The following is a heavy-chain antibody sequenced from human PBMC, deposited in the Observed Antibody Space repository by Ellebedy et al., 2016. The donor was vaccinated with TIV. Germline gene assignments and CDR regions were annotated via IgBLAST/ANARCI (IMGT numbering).Heavy chain of an antibody. CDR2: IHYSGST. J-gene: IGHJ5*02. D-gene: IGHD2-15*01. Sequence: SETLSLTCTVSGGSIRSYYWSWIRQPPGKGLEWIGYIHYSGSTNYNPSLRSRVTIVAVDTSDYEFSLKLTSVTAADSALYFCTRDPGGGRWGYFASWGQGILVTVSS. V-gene: IGHV4-59*01. CDR3: TRDPGGGRWGYFAS. CDR1: GGSIRSYY.